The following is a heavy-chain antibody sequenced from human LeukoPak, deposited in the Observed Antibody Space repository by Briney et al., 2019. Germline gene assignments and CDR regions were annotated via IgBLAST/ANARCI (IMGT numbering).Heavy chain of an antibody. Sequence: ASVKVSCKASGYTFTDYGISWVRQAPGQGLEWMGWISAYNGNTYYAQKLQGRVTITTDTSTTTAYMELRSLRSDDTAVYYCARGFKDYYYYYMDVWGKGTTVTVSS. V-gene: IGHV1-18*01. CDR1: GYTFTDYG. J-gene: IGHJ6*03. CDR2: ISAYNGNT. D-gene: IGHD3-3*01. CDR3: ARGFKDYYYYYMDV.